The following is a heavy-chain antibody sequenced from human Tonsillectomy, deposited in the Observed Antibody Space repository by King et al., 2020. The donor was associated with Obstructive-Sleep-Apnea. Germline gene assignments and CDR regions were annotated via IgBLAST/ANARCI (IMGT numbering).Heavy chain of an antibody. V-gene: IGHV3-30*04. CDR1: GFTFSTYA. J-gene: IGHJ4*02. D-gene: IGHD6-19*01. CDR3: ARELNAGWFLWAY. Sequence: QLVESGGGVVQPGRSLRLSCAASGFTFSTYALHWVRQAPGKGLEWVAVISYDGSLTYYADSVRGRFTNSRGVSKGTLYLQMNSLRIEDTAVYYCARELNAGWFLWAYWGQGALVTVP. CDR2: ISYDGSLT.